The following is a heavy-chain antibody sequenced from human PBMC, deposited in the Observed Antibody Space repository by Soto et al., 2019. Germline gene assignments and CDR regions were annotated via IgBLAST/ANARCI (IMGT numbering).Heavy chain of an antibody. Sequence: GGSLRLSCAASGFTFSSYWMHWVRQAPGKGLVWVSRINSDGSSTSYADSVKGRFTTSRDNAKNTLYLQMNSLRAEDTAVYYCARGGREWELLLNTFDYWGQGTLVTVSS. CDR3: ARGGREWELLLNTFDY. J-gene: IGHJ4*02. CDR1: GFTFSSYW. D-gene: IGHD1-26*01. V-gene: IGHV3-74*01. CDR2: INSDGSST.